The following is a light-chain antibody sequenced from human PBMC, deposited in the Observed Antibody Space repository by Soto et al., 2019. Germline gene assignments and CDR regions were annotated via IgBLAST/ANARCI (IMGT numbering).Light chain of an antibody. V-gene: IGKV1-5*03. CDR3: QQYSYFAT. CDR1: QSISSW. CDR2: KAS. Sequence: DIQMTQSPSTLSASVGDRVTITCRASQSISSWLTWYQQKAGQAPKLLIYKASIVESGVPSRFSGSGSGTEFILTISSLQPDDSATYYCQQYSYFATFGQGTRVEVK. J-gene: IGKJ1*01.